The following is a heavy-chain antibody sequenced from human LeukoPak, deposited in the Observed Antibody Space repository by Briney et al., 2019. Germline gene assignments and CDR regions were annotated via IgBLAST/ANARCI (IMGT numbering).Heavy chain of an antibody. V-gene: IGHV4-39*01. CDR2: IYHSGST. Sequence: PSETLSLTCTVSGDSISRSSYWGWIRQSPGKGLEWIGTIYHSGSTYYNSSLKSRVTISVDTSKNQFSLKLSSVTAADTAVYYCSTSCYAGDYWGQGTLVTVSS. D-gene: IGHD2-2*01. CDR3: STSCYAGDY. CDR1: GDSISRSSY. J-gene: IGHJ4*02.